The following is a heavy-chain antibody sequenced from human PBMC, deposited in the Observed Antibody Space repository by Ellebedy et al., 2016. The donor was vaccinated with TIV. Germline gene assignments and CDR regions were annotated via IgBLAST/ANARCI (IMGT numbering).Heavy chain of an antibody. V-gene: IGHV3-7*01. D-gene: IGHD3-10*01. Sequence: GGSLRLSCAAPGFTFSSNGMHWVRQAPGKGLEWVANIKEDGSEKYYVDSVKGRFTFSRDNAKNSLYLQMNSLRAEDTAVYYCARDYYGSGSYSSDWGQGTLVTVSS. J-gene: IGHJ4*02. CDR3: ARDYYGSGSYSSD. CDR1: GFTFSSNG. CDR2: IKEDGSEK.